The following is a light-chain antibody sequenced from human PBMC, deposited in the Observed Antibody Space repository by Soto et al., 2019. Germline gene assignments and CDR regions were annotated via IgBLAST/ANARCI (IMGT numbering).Light chain of an antibody. V-gene: IGKV3-15*01. CDR1: QSVSSN. J-gene: IGKJ2*01. CDR3: QQHNNWPYT. CDR2: GAS. Sequence: DIVMTQSPATLSVSPGERATLSCRASQSVSSNLAWYQQKPGQAPRLLIYGASTRATGIPARFSGSGSGTEFTLTISSLQSEDFAIYYCQQHNNWPYTFGQGTRLESK.